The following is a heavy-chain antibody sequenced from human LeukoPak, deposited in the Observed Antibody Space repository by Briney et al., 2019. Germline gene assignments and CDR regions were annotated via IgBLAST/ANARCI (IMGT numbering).Heavy chain of an antibody. CDR2: SYYSGST. CDR3: ARLELGASYYFDF. J-gene: IGHJ4*02. D-gene: IGHD1-26*01. CDR1: GGSISSSSYY. Sequence: SETLSLTCTVAGGSISSSSYYWGWIRQPPGKGLEWIGSSYYSGSTFYNPSLKSRVTISVDTSKNQFSLKLTSVTAADTAVYYCARLELGASYYFDFWGQGTLVTVSS. V-gene: IGHV4-39*01.